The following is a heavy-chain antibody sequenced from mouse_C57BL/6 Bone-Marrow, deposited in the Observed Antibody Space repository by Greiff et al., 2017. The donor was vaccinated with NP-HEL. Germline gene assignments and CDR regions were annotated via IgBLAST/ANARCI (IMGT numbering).Heavy chain of an antibody. J-gene: IGHJ1*03. V-gene: IGHV5-12*01. D-gene: IGHD1-1*01. CDR3: ARPPYGSSNWYFDV. CDR2: ISNGGGST. Sequence: EVKLMESGGGLVQPGGSLKLSCAASGFTFSDYYMYWVRQTPEKRLEWVAYISNGGGSTYYPETVKGRFTISRDNAKNTLYLQMSRLKSEDTAMYYCARPPYGSSNWYFDVWGTGTTVTVSS. CDR1: GFTFSDYY.